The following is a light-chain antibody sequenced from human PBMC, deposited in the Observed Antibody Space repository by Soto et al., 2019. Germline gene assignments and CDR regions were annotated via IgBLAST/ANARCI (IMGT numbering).Light chain of an antibody. J-gene: IGKJ1*01. Sequence: DIQMTQSPSTLSASVGDRVTITCRASLSMSTWLAWYQQKPGKAPKLLIFDASRLESGVPSRFSGSGSGTEFTLAISSLQPDDSATYYCQEYNTWTFGQGTKLEIK. CDR2: DAS. CDR3: QEYNTWT. V-gene: IGKV1-5*01. CDR1: LSMSTW.